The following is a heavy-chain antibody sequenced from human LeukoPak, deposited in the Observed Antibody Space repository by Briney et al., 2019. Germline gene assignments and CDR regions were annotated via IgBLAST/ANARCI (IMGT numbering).Heavy chain of an antibody. J-gene: IGHJ3*02. Sequence: SETLSLTCTVSGGSISSSSYYWAWIRQPPGKGLEWIGSIHYSGSTYYNPSLKSRVTISVDTSKNQFSLKLSSVTAADTAVYYCARRRDSSGGDAFDIWGQGTMVAVSS. CDR2: IHYSGST. V-gene: IGHV4-39*07. D-gene: IGHD6-19*01. CDR3: ARRRDSSGGDAFDI. CDR1: GGSISSSSYY.